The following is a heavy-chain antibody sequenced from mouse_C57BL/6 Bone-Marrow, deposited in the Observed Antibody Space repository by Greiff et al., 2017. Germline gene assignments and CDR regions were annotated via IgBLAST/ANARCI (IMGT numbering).Heavy chain of an antibody. CDR1: GFSLTSYA. CDR3: ARNRKLVPFAY. J-gene: IGHJ3*01. D-gene: IGHD4-1*01. V-gene: IGHV2-9-1*01. Sequence: VMLVESGPGLVAPSQSLSITCTVSGFSLTSYAISWVRQPPGKGLEWLGVIWTGGGTNYNSAHKYRLSISKDNSKSQVFLKMNSLQTNDTARYYCARNRKLVPFAYWGQGTLVTVAA. CDR2: IWTGGGT.